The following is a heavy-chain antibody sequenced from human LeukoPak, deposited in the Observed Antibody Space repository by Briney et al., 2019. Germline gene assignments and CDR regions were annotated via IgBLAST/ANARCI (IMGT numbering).Heavy chain of an antibody. CDR3: ARTGITMVRGVIINPQNYFDY. D-gene: IGHD3-10*01. J-gene: IGHJ4*02. CDR2: NYYSGST. CDR1: GGSISSGGYY. Sequence: KPSQTLSLTCTVSGGSISSGGYYWSWIRQHPGKGLEWIGYNYYSGSTYYNPSLKSRVTISVDTSKNQFSLKLSSVTAADTAVYYCARTGITMVRGVIINPQNYFDYWGQGTLVTVSS. V-gene: IGHV4-31*03.